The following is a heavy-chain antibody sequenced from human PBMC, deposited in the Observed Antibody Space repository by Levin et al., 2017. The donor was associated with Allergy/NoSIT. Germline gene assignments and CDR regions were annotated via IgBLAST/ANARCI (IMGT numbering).Heavy chain of an antibody. CDR3: ARGLYGSGTYVFDY. V-gene: IGHV3-48*01. J-gene: IGHJ4*02. CDR2: LSSNSGTA. CDR1: GFTFSSYG. Sequence: GESLKISCAASGFTFSSYGMNWVRQAPGKGLEWVSYLSSNSGTAYYVDSVKGRFTMSRDNAKNSLYLQMNSLRAADTAVYFCARGLYGSGTYVFDYLGQGTLVTVSS. D-gene: IGHD3-10*01.